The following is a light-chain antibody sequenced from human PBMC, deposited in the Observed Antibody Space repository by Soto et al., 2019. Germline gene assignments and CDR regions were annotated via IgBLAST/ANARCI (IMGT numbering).Light chain of an antibody. CDR3: RSYAGSSTFHV. Sequence: ALTQPASVSGSPGQSITISCTGTSSDVGSYNLVSWYQQHPGKAPKLMIYEVSKRPSGVSNRFSGSKSGNTASLTISGLQAEDEADYYCRSYAGSSTFHVFGTGTKVTVL. V-gene: IGLV2-23*02. CDR1: SSDVGSYNL. CDR2: EVS. J-gene: IGLJ1*01.